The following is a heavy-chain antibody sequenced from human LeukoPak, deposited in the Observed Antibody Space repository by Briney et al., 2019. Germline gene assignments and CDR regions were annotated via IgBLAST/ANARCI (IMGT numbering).Heavy chain of an antibody. D-gene: IGHD1-26*01. J-gene: IGHJ3*02. CDR3: ARGGSPPEALGDAFDI. CDR1: GFTFSNAW. CDR2: INSDGSDT. V-gene: IGHV3-74*01. Sequence: GGSLRLSCAASGFTFSNAWMTWVRQGPGKGLVRVSRINSDGSDTRYADSVKGRFTISRDNAKNTLSLQMNSLRVEDTAVYFCARGGSPPEALGDAFDIWGQGTMVTVSS.